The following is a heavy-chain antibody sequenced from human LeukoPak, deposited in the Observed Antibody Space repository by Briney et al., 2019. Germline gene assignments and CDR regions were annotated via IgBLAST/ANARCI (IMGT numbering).Heavy chain of an antibody. CDR1: GYTFTSYG. CDR3: ARALNTMVRGVMGY. V-gene: IGHV1-18*01. Sequence: ASVKVSCKASGYTFTSYGISWVRQAPGQGLEWMGWISAYNGNTNYAQKLQGRVTMTTDTSTSTAYMELRSLRSDDTAVYYCARALNTMVRGVMGYWGQGTLVTVSS. J-gene: IGHJ4*02. D-gene: IGHD3-10*01. CDR2: ISAYNGNT.